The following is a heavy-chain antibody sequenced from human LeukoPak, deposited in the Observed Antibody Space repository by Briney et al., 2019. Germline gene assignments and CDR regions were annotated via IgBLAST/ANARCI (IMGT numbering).Heavy chain of an antibody. D-gene: IGHD2-2*01. Sequence: KASETLSLTCTVSGGSISSYYWSWIRQPAGKGLEWIGRIYTSGSTNYNPSLKSRVTMSVDTSKNQFSLKLSSVTAADTAVYYCARDLYCSSTSCSAYDAFDIWGQRTMVTVSS. CDR3: ARDLYCSSTSCSAYDAFDI. CDR1: GGSISSYY. CDR2: IYTSGST. V-gene: IGHV4-4*07. J-gene: IGHJ3*02.